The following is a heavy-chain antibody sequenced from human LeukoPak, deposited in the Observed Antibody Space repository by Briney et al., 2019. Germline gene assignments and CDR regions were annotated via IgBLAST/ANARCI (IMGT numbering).Heavy chain of an antibody. Sequence: GGSLRLSCAASGFTFSSYSMNWVRQAPGKGLEWVSSISSSSSYIYCADSVKGRFTISRDNDKNSLYLQMNSLRAEDTAVYYCARDYLGGYSGYEPDYWGQGTLVTVSS. CDR2: ISSSSSYI. CDR1: GFTFSSYS. V-gene: IGHV3-21*01. D-gene: IGHD5-12*01. J-gene: IGHJ4*02. CDR3: ARDYLGGYSGYEPDY.